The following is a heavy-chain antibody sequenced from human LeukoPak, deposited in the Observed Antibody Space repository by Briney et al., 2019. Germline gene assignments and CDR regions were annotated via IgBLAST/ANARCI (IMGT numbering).Heavy chain of an antibody. J-gene: IGHJ3*02. Sequence: GGSLRLSCAASGFTFSDYYMSWIRQAPGKGLEWVSYISSSSSTIYYADSVKGRFTISRDNAKNSLYLQMNSLRAEDTAVYYCARDLIAAAWDAFDIWGQGTMVTVSS. CDR2: ISSSSSTI. CDR1: GFTFSDYY. CDR3: ARDLIAAAWDAFDI. D-gene: IGHD6-13*01. V-gene: IGHV3-11*04.